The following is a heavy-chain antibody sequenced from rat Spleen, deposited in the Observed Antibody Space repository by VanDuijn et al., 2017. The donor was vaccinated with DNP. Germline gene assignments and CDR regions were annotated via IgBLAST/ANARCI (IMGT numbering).Heavy chain of an antibody. V-gene: IGHV5-20*01. D-gene: IGHD1-12*01. CDR2: IRFDGGST. CDR3: TTLNFYASLAEYFDF. J-gene: IGHJ2*01. CDR1: GFTFSDYY. Sequence: EVQLVESGGGLVQPGRSLKLSCATSGFTFSDYYMAWVRQAPTKGLEWVAYIRFDGGSTYYGDSVKGRFTISRDNTESILYLQTDSLRSEDTATYYCTTLNFYASLAEYFDFWGQGVMVTVSS.